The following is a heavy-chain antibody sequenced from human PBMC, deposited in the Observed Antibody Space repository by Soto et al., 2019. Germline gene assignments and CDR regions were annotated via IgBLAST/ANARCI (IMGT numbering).Heavy chain of an antibody. D-gene: IGHD1-26*01. J-gene: IGHJ6*03. CDR1: GFTVSSYS. CDR3: ARARGELDDRNYYYYYYMDV. CDR2: ISSSSSYI. Sequence: GGSMRLSCAASGFTVSSYSMNWVRQAPGKGLEWVSSISSSSSYIYYADSVKGRFTISRDNAKNSLYLQMNSLRAEDTAVYYSARARGELDDRNYYYYYYMDVWGKGTTVTVSS. V-gene: IGHV3-21*01.